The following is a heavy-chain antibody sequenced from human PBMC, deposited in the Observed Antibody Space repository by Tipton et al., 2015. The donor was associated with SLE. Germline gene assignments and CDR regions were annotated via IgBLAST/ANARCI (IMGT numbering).Heavy chain of an antibody. V-gene: IGHV4-61*02. J-gene: IGHJ4*02. Sequence: TLSLTCTVSGGSVSSGSYAWGWFPQPAGKGLEWIGSIFTSGSTTYNPSLKSRVTISLDTSKNQFSLQLTSVTAADTAVYFCAGGNYPPPTFDYWGQGSLVTVSS. D-gene: IGHD1-26*01. CDR3: AGGNYPPPTFDY. CDR2: IFTSGST. CDR1: GGSVSSGSYA.